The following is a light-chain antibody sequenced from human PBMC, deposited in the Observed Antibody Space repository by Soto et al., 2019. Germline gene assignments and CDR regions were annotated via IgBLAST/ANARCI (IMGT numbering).Light chain of an antibody. CDR3: QQRINWPRT. J-gene: IGKJ1*01. CDR1: QSVSSY. Sequence: EIVLTQSPATLSLSPGERATLSCRASQSVSSYLAWYQQKPGQAPRLLMYDASNRATGIPTRFSGSGSGTDFTLTISSLEPEDFAVYYCQQRINWPRTFGQGTKVEIK. V-gene: IGKV3-11*01. CDR2: DAS.